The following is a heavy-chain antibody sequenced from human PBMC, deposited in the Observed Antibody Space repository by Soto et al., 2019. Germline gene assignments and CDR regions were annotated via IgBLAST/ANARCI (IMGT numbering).Heavy chain of an antibody. CDR2: ISPMFGAA. CDR3: AREVQVHTPAFVY. V-gene: IGHV1-69*19. Sequence: QVQLVQSGAEMKKPGSSVKVSCQSSGGTFNTYAMNWVRQAPGQGPESMGDISPMFGAANYAPKFQGRVTITADESTGTSYMQLSSLTSEDTALYFCAREVQVHTPAFVYWGQGTRVTLSS. J-gene: IGHJ4*02. D-gene: IGHD3-10*01. CDR1: GGTFNTYA.